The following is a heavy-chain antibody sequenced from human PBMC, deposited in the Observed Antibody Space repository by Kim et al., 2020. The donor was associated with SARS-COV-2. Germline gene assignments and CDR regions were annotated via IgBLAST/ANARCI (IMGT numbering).Heavy chain of an antibody. Sequence: SETLSLTCSVSGVSIRSGGKFWTWIRQHPAKGLEWIGYISYSGNSHYSPSPRSRVIITLQTSENQFPLELTSVTAAAAAADYCGRGQPLDYWGQGIL. CDR2: ISYSGNS. J-gene: IGHJ4*02. CDR1: GVSIRSGGKF. D-gene: IGHD2-2*01. V-gene: IGHV4-31*03. CDR3: GRGQPLDY.